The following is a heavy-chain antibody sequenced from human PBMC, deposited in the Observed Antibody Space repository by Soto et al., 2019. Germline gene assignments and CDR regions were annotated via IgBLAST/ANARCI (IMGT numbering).Heavy chain of an antibody. V-gene: IGHV1-18*01. J-gene: IGHJ5*02. D-gene: IGHD2-2*01. CDR2: ISLYSDGT. Sequence: ASVKVSCKTSGYTFSNYGITWVRQAPGQPLEWLGWISLYSDGTNYAQKFQGRVSMTTDTSTTTAYMELRSLRSDDTAVYYCARGVRAAEAWCGPWGQGTRVTVSS. CDR1: GYTFSNYG. CDR3: ARGVRAAEAWCGP.